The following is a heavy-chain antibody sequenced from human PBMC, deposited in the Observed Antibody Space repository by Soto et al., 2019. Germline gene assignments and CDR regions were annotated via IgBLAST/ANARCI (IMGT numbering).Heavy chain of an antibody. J-gene: IGHJ4*02. CDR1: GYTFTSYG. CDR3: ARDRGIRRFGELLFDY. CDR2: ISASNGNT. V-gene: IGHV1-18*01. Sequence: QVQLVQSGAEVKKPGASVKVSCKASGYTFTSYGISWVRQAPGHGLEWMGWISASNGNTNYAQKLQGRVTMTTDTSTSTAYMELRSLRSDDTAVYYCARDRGIRRFGELLFDYWGQGTLVTVSS. D-gene: IGHD3-10*01.